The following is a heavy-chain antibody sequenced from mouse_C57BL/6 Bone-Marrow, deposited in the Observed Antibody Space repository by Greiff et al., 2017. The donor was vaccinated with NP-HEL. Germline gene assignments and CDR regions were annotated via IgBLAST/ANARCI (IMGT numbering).Heavy chain of an antibody. CDR2: IDPENGDT. V-gene: IGHV14-4*01. J-gene: IGHJ2*01. CDR3: TPAYYFDY. CDR1: GFNIKDDY. Sequence: EVQLVESGAELVRPGASVKLSCTASGFNIKDDYMHWVKQRPEQGLEWIGWIDPENGDTEYASKFQGKATITADTSSNTAYLQLSSLTSEDTAVYYCTPAYYFDYWGQGTTLTVSS.